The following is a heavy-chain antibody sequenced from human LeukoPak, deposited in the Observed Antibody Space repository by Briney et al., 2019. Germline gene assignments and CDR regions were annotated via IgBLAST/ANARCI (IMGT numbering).Heavy chain of an antibody. CDR2: INHSGST. D-gene: IGHD3-22*01. CDR1: GFTFSTYA. J-gene: IGHJ4*02. CDR3: ARSVRNMIVVVITSYYFDY. V-gene: IGHV4-34*01. Sequence: PGGTLRLSCAASGFTFSTYAMSWVRQPPGKGLEWIGEINHSGSTNYNPSLKSRVTISVDTSKNQFSLKLSSVTAADTAVYYCARSVRNMIVVVITSYYFDYWGQGTLVTVSS.